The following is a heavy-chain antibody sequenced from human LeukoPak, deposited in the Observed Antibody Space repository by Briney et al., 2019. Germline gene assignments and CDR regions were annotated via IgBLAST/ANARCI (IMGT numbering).Heavy chain of an antibody. CDR1: GFTFSSYG. CDR2: ISYDGSNK. Sequence: GGSLRLSCAASGFTFSSYGMHWVRQAPGKGLEWVAVISYDGSNKYYADSVKGRFTISRDNSKNTLYLQMNSLRAEDTAVYYCAKDGGLLWFGELAYWGQGTLVTVSS. D-gene: IGHD3-10*01. J-gene: IGHJ4*02. V-gene: IGHV3-30*18. CDR3: AKDGGLLWFGELAY.